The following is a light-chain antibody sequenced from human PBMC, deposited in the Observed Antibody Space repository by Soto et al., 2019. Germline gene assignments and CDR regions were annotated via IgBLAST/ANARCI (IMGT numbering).Light chain of an antibody. CDR3: TSYAGGNNV. CDR1: STDVGGYDY. J-gene: IGLJ1*01. CDR2: EVN. Sequence: QSALTQPPSASGSPGQSVTISCTGTSTDVGGYDYVSWYQQHPGKVPKLMIYEVNKRPSGVPDRFSGSKSGNTASLPVSGLQPEDDADYYCTSYAGGNNVFGTGTKLTVL. V-gene: IGLV2-8*01.